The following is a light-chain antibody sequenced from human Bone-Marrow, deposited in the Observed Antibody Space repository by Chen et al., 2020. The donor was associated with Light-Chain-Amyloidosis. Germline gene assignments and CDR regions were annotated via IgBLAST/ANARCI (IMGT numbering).Light chain of an antibody. CDR3: GLYLGSGVWV. J-gene: IGLJ3*02. CDR2: TTD. Sequence: QTVVTQEPSFSVSPGGTVTLTCGLSSGSVSTDYYPSWYQQTPGPAPRTLIYTTDTRSSGVPDRLSGSILGNTAALTISGAQADDESDYYCGLYLGSGVWVFGGGTKLTVL. CDR1: SGSVSTDYY. V-gene: IGLV8-61*01.